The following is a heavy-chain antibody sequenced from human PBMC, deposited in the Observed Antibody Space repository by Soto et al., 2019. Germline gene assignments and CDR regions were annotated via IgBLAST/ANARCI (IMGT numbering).Heavy chain of an antibody. CDR1: ADSVSKDY. CDR3: ARSPAYGHYASPHS. Sequence: AGTLSLSCTVSADSVSKDYWNWIGQPAGKGLEGIGRIHSTRRPNHNPSLKSRDTMSADTSKNQYSLKLNLTSVTAAVTVVYYCARSPAYGHYASPHSWDPGPLLTVSS. V-gene: IGHV4-4*07. J-gene: IGHJ4*02. CDR2: IHSTRRP. D-gene: IGHD4-17*01.